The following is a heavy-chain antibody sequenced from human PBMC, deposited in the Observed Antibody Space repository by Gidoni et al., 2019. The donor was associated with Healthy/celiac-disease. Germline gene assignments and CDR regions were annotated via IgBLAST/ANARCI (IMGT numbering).Heavy chain of an antibody. V-gene: IGHV3-48*01. CDR1: GFTFSSYS. D-gene: IGHD3-10*01. J-gene: IGHJ4*02. CDR3: ARDRGPGGY. CDR2: ISSRSSTI. Sequence: EVQLVESGGGLVQPGGSLRLSCAASGFTFSSYSMNWVRQAPGKGMDWVTYISSRSSTIYYADSVKGRFTISRDNAKNSLYLQMNSLRAEDTAVYYCARDRGPGGYWGQGTLVTVSS.